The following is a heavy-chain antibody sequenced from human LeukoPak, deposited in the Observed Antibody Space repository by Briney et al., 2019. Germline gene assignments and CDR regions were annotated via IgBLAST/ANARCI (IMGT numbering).Heavy chain of an antibody. CDR2: INHSGST. Sequence: PSETLSLTCAVYGGSFSGYYWSWIRQPPGKGLEWIGEINHSGSTNYNPSLKSRVTISVDTSKNQFSLKLSSVTAADTAVYYCASSYNWNDENWFDPWGQGTLVTVSS. V-gene: IGHV4-34*01. J-gene: IGHJ5*02. CDR3: ASSYNWNDENWFDP. D-gene: IGHD1-1*01. CDR1: GGSFSGYY.